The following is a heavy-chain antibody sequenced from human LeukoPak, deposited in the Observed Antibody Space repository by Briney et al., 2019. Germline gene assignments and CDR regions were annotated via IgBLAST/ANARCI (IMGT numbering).Heavy chain of an antibody. V-gene: IGHV4-4*07. CDR1: GDSISTYY. CDR3: ARDFLSSKWYYFDY. CDR2: IYTSGST. J-gene: IGHJ4*02. Sequence: PSETLSLTCTVSGDSISTYYWNWIRQPAGKGLEWIGRIYTSGSTIYNPSLKSRVTMSVDTSKSQFSLKLSSVTAADTAVYYCARDFLSSKWYYFDYWGQGTLVTVSS. D-gene: IGHD6-13*01.